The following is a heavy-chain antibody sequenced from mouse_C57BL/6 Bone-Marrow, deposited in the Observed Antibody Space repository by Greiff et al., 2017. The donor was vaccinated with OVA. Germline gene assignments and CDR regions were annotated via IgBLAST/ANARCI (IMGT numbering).Heavy chain of an antibody. CDR3: ARGGWWGFFDY. J-gene: IGHJ2*01. V-gene: IGHV5-6*01. CDR2: ISSGGSHT. D-gene: IGHD1-1*02. Sequence: EVQVVESGGDLVKPGGSLKLSCAASGFTFSSYGMSWVRQTPDKRLEWVATISSGGSHTYYPDRVKGRFTISRDNAKNTLYLQRGSLKSEDTAMYYCARGGWWGFFDYWGQGTTLTVSS. CDR1: GFTFSSYG.